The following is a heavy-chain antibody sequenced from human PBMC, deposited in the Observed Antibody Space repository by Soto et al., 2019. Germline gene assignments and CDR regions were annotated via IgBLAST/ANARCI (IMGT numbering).Heavy chain of an antibody. CDR1: DGSFSDYY. Sequence: SQTHSLTYAVYDGSFSDYYWSWIRQHPGKGLEWIGEINHSGSTNYNPSLKSRVTISVDTSKNQCSLKLSSVTAADTAVYYCARGSRARWVVITVWGQGTLVIVFS. J-gene: IGHJ4*02. CDR2: INHSGST. D-gene: IGHD3-22*01. CDR3: ARGSRARWVVITV. V-gene: IGHV4-34*01.